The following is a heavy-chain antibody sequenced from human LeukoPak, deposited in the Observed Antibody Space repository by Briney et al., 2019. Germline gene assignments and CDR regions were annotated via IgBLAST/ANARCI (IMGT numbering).Heavy chain of an antibody. J-gene: IGHJ4*02. CDR3: ARGSTWYDY. D-gene: IGHD6-13*01. Sequence: GGSLRLSCAASGFTFSSYEMNWVRQAPGKGLEWISYITLSRTTIYYADSVKGRFTISRDNAKNSLYLQMNSLRAEDTAVYFCARGSTWYDYWGQGTLVIVSS. CDR1: GFTFSSYE. V-gene: IGHV3-48*03. CDR2: ITLSRTTI.